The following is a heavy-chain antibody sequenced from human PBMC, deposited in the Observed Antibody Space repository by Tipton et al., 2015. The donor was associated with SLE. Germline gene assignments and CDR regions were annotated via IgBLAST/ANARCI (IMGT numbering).Heavy chain of an antibody. CDR1: GGSFSSSSYY. V-gene: IGHV4-39*07. J-gene: IGHJ4*02. Sequence: TLSLTCAVYGGSFSSSSYYWGWIRQPPGKGLGWIGGIYYSGSTYYNPSLKSRVTISVDTSKNQFSLKLSSVTAADTAVYYCARRGYDIRFSDWGQGTLVTVSS. CDR3: ARRGYDIRFSD. D-gene: IGHD5-12*01. CDR2: IYYSGST.